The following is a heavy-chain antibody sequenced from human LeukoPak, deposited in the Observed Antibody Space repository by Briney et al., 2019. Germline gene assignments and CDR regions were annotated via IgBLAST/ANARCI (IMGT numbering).Heavy chain of an antibody. CDR1: GFIASNNF. Sequence: GGSLRLSCAVSGFIASNNFMSWVRQAPGKGLEWVSVIYSGGSTYYADSVKGRFTISRDNSKNTVYLQMKSLRAEDTAMYYCARGSSGYQLVLGAFDIWGQGTMVTVSS. V-gene: IGHV3-66*01. CDR2: IYSGGST. J-gene: IGHJ3*02. D-gene: IGHD3-22*01. CDR3: ARGSSGYQLVLGAFDI.